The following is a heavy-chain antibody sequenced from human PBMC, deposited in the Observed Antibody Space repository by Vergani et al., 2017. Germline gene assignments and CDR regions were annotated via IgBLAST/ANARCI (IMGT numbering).Heavy chain of an antibody. J-gene: IGHJ5*02. V-gene: IGHV5-51*03. Sequence: EVQLVQSGAEVKKPGESLKISCKGSGYSFTSYWIGWVRQMPGKGLEWMGIIYPGDSDTRYSPSFQGQVTISADKSIGTAYLQWSSLKASDTAMYYCATGYCSSTSCFGCNWFDPWGQGTLVTVSS. CDR1: GYSFTSYW. D-gene: IGHD2-2*01. CDR2: IYPGDSDT. CDR3: ATGYCSSTSCFGCNWFDP.